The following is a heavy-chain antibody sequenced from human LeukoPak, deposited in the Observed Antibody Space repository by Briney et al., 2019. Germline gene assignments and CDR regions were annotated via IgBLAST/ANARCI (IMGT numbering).Heavy chain of an antibody. V-gene: IGHV4-61*02. CDR1: GGSISSGSYY. J-gene: IGHJ4*02. Sequence: SETLSLTCTVSGGSISSGSYYWTWIRQPAGKGLEWIGRIYNSGRTNYNPSLKSRVTISVDTSKNQFSLRLSSVTAADTAVYYCARDVRSGFDYWGQGTLVTVSS. CDR3: ARDVRSGFDY. D-gene: IGHD3-3*01. CDR2: IYNSGRT.